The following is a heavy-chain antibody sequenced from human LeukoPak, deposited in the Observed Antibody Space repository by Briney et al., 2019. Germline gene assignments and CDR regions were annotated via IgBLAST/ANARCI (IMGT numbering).Heavy chain of an antibody. J-gene: IGHJ6*02. CDR1: GYTLTELS. Sequence: ASVKVSCKVSGYTLTELSMHWVRQAPGKGLEWRGGFDPEDGETIYAQKFQGRVTMTEDTSTDAAYMELSSLRSEDTAVYYCATAAQWFGVIYGMDVWGQGTTVTVSS. CDR3: ATAAQWFGVIYGMDV. D-gene: IGHD3-10*01. CDR2: FDPEDGET. V-gene: IGHV1-24*01.